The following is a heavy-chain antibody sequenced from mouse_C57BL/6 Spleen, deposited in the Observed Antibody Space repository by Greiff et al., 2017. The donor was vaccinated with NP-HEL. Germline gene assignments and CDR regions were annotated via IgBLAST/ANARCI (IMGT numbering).Heavy chain of an antibody. J-gene: IGHJ3*01. CDR2: IRSKSNNYAT. V-gene: IGHV10-1*01. CDR3: VRQGSDGYYPAWFAY. CDR1: GFSFNTYA. D-gene: IGHD2-3*01. Sequence: EVMLVESGGGLVQPKGSLKLSCAASGFSFNTYAMNWVRQAPGKGLEWVARIRSKSNNYATYYADSVKDRFTISRDDSESMLYLQMNNLKTEDTAMYYCVRQGSDGYYPAWFAYWGQGTLVTVSA.